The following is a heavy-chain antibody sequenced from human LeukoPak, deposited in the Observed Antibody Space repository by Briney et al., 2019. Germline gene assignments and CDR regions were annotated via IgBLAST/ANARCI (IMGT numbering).Heavy chain of an antibody. CDR1: GGTFSSYA. CDR3: ARDRDSSGYYYDAGY. CDR2: ISAYNGNT. V-gene: IGHV1-18*01. J-gene: IGHJ4*02. Sequence: ASVKVSCKASGGTFSSYAISWVRQAPGQGLEWMGWISAYNGNTNYAQKLQGRVTMTTDTSTSTAYMELRSLRSDDTAVYYCARDRDSSGYYYDAGYWGQGTLVTVSS. D-gene: IGHD3-22*01.